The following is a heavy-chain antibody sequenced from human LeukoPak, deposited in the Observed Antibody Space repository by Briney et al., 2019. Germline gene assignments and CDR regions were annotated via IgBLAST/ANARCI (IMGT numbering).Heavy chain of an antibody. CDR3: ARDQGRSLEWLFANY. CDR1: GGTFSSYA. V-gene: IGHV1-69*05. Sequence: EASVKVSCKASGGTFSSYAISWVRQAPGQGLEWMGGIIPIFGTANYAQKFQGRVTITTDESTSTAYMELSSLRSEDTAVYYCARDQGRSLEWLFANYWGQGTLVTVSS. CDR2: IIPIFGTA. J-gene: IGHJ4*02. D-gene: IGHD3-3*01.